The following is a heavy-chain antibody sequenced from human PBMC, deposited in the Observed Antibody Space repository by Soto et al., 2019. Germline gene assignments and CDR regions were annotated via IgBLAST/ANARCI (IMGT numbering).Heavy chain of an antibody. CDR1: SKSASTVLAA. J-gene: IGHJ4*02. V-gene: IGHV6-1*01. D-gene: IGHD2-15*01. CDR2: THYSSRWYN. Sequence: TEARSSKSASTVLAARKSTSPSPTRGLEWLGRTHYSSRWYNDYAVSVKGRITVTPDTSQNQVSLQLNSVTPGDTAVYYCARDDSHFAGFDHWGQGTLVTVSS. CDR3: ARDDSHFAGFDH.